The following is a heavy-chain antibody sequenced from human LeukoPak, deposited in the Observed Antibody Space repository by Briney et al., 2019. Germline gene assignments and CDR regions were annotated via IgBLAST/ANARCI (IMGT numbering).Heavy chain of an antibody. CDR2: ISGSGGST. CDR3: ASVPTMVIVYYFDY. V-gene: IGHV3-23*01. CDR1: RFTFNNYA. Sequence: GGSLRLSCAASRFTFNNYAMNWVRQAPGKGLEWVSAISGSGGSTYYADSVKGRFTISRDNSKNTLYLQMNSLRAEDTAVYYCASVPTMVIVYYFDYWGLGTLVTVSS. J-gene: IGHJ4*02. D-gene: IGHD5/OR15-5a*01.